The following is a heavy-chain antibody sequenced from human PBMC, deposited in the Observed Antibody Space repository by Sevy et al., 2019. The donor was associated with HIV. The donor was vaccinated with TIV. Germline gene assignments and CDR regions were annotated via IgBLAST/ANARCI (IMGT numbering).Heavy chain of an antibody. J-gene: IGHJ5*01. V-gene: IGHV3-7*01. Sequence: GGSLRLSCAASGFTFSSYWMSWVRQAPGKGLEWVANIKQDGSEKYYVDSVKGRFTISRDNSENTLFLQMNSLRAEDTAIYYCTRVRGLLGWFDSWGQGTLVTVSS. CDR3: TRVRGLLGWFDS. CDR1: GFTFSSYW. D-gene: IGHD3-10*01. CDR2: IKQDGSEK.